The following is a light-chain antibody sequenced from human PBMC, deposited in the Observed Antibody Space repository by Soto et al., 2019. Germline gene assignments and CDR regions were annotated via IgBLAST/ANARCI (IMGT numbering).Light chain of an antibody. CDR2: GAS. CDR1: QSISSN. J-gene: IGKJ1*01. Sequence: EIVMTQSPVTLTVSPGERATLYCRASQSISSNLAWHQQKPGQAPRLLIYGASTRATGIPDRFSGSGSGTEFTLTISSLQSEDLAVYYCQQFNNWPCTFGQGTKVEI. CDR3: QQFNNWPCT. V-gene: IGKV3-15*01.